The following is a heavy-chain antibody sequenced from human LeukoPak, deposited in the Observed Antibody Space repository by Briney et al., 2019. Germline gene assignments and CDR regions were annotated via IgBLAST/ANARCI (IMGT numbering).Heavy chain of an antibody. V-gene: IGHV3-64*02. CDR1: GFTFSSYA. CDR3: AREGYSSGWYYFDY. J-gene: IGHJ4*02. D-gene: IGHD6-13*01. Sequence: PGGSLRLSCAASGFTFSSYAKHWVRQAPGKGLEYVSAISSNGGSTYYADSVKGRFTISRDNSKNTLYLQMGSLRAEDMAVYYCAREGYSSGWYYFDYWGQGTLVTVSS. CDR2: ISSNGGST.